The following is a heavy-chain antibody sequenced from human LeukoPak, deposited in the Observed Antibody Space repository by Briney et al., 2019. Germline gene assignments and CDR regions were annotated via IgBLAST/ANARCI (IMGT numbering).Heavy chain of an antibody. CDR2: ISSSSSTI. CDR1: GFTFSSYS. Sequence: PGGSRRLSWAASGFTFSSYSMNWVRQAPGKGLEWVSYISSSSSTIYYADSVKGRFTISRDNAKNSLYLQMNSLRAEDTAVYYCARAGSVARRVFDYWGQGTLVTVSS. J-gene: IGHJ4*02. D-gene: IGHD5-12*01. V-gene: IGHV3-48*01. CDR3: ARAGSVARRVFDY.